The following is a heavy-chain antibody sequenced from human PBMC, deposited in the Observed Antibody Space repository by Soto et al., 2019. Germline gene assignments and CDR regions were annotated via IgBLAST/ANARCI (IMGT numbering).Heavy chain of an antibody. V-gene: IGHV3-30*18. CDR3: AKDRPRGFDY. CDR1: GFTFSSYG. Sequence: QVQLVESGGGVVQPRRSLRLSCAASGFTFSSYGMHWVRQAPGKGLEWVAVISYDGSNKYYADSVKGRFTISRDNSKNTLYLQMNSLRAEDTAVYYCAKDRPRGFDYWGQGTLVTVSS. CDR2: ISYDGSNK. J-gene: IGHJ4*02.